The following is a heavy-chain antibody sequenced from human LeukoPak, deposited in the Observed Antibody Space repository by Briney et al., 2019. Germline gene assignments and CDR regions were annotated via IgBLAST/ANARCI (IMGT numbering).Heavy chain of an antibody. CDR1: GGSFSGYY. CDR2: INHSGST. J-gene: IGHJ4*02. CDR3: ARDYVNYYGSGRHFDY. V-gene: IGHV4-34*01. D-gene: IGHD3-10*01. Sequence: SETLSLTCAVYGGSFSGYYWSWIRQPPGKGLEWIGEINHSGSTNYNPSLKSRVTISVDTSKNQFSLKLSSVTAADTAVYYCARDYVNYYGSGRHFDYWGQGTLVTVSS.